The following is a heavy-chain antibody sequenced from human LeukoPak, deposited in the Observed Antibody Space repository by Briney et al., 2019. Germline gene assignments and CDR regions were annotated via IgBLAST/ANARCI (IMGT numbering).Heavy chain of an antibody. CDR2: IYYSGST. Sequence: SETLSLTCSVSGGSISSYYWSWIRQPPGKGLEWIGYIYYSGSTNYNPSLKSRVTISVDASKNQFSLKLSSVTAADMAVYYCAKSVVVATTRLGPFDTWGQGTMVTVSS. D-gene: IGHD3-22*01. CDR1: GGSISSYY. V-gene: IGHV4-59*08. CDR3: AKSVVVATTRLGPFDT. J-gene: IGHJ3*02.